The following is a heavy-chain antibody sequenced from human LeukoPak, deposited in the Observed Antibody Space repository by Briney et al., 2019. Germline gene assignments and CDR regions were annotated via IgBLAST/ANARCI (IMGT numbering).Heavy chain of an antibody. CDR3: AREGFLTMSQINWFDP. CDR1: GFTLSSYW. Sequence: GGSLRLSCAAPGFTLSSYWMSWVRQALGKGLGWVANIKQDGSEKYYVDSVKGRFTISRDNAKNSLYLQMNSLRAEDTAVYYCAREGFLTMSQINWFDPWGQGTLVTVSS. J-gene: IGHJ5*02. V-gene: IGHV3-7*01. CDR2: IKQDGSEK. D-gene: IGHD3-10*02.